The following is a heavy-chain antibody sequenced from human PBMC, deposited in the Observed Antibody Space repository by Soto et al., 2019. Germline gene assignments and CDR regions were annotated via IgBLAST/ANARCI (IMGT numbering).Heavy chain of an antibody. CDR2: IYWDHDK. D-gene: IGHD3-10*01. CDR1: GFSLSTTGVG. V-gene: IGHV2-5*02. Sequence: QITLKESGPTLVKPTQTLTLTCSFSGFSLSTTGVGVGWIRQSPGKALEWLAIIYWDHDKRYSPSLKSRVTSTKDTSKNQVVLTVTNMDPVDTGTYYCARSLWFGELHWGQGALVTVSS. CDR3: ARSLWFGELH. J-gene: IGHJ4*02.